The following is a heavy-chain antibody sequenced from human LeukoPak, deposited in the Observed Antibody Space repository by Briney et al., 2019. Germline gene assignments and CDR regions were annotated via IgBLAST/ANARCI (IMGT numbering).Heavy chain of an antibody. V-gene: IGHV4-39*01. CDR3: ARSYYDFWSGYLSTPPYYFDC. Sequence: SETLSLTCTVSGGSISSSNDYWGWIRQPPGKGLEWIGSIYFSGSTYYNPSLKSRVTISVDTSKNQFSLKLSSVTAADTAVYYCARSYYDFWSGYLSTPPYYFDCWGQGTLVTVSS. D-gene: IGHD3-3*01. J-gene: IGHJ4*02. CDR2: IYFSGST. CDR1: GGSISSSNDY.